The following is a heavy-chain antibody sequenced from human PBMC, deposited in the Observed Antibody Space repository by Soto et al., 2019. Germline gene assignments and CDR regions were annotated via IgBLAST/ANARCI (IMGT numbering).Heavy chain of an antibody. D-gene: IGHD5-18*01. Sequence: PSETLCLPCTVSGCSISSCGYYWSWIRHHPGKGREGIGYIYYSGSTYDNPSLKSRVTISVDTSKNQFSLKLSSVTAADTAVYYCARETGYSYGLQQFDYSGQGTLVTVSS. CDR1: GCSISSCGYY. CDR2: IYYSGST. V-gene: IGHV4-31*03. J-gene: IGHJ4*02. CDR3: ARETGYSYGLQQFDY.